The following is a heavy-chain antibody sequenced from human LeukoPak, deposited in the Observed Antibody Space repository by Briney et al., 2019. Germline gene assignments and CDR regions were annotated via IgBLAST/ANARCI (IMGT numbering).Heavy chain of an antibody. CDR3: AKPTIDYGDYVD. CDR2: IYHSGNT. V-gene: IGHV4-39*01. D-gene: IGHD4-17*01. Sequence: SETLSLTCTVSGGSIGSSGYYRGWIRQPPGKGLEWIGSIYHSGNTYYNPSLKSRVTISVDTSKNQFSLKLSSVTAADTAVYYCAKPTIDYGDYVDWGQGTLVTVSS. CDR1: GGSIGSSGYY. J-gene: IGHJ1*01.